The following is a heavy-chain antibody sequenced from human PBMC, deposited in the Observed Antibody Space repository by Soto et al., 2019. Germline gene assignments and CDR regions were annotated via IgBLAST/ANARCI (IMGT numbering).Heavy chain of an antibody. Sequence: GGSLRLSCAASGFTFSSYSMNWVRQAPGKGLEWVSSISSSSSYIYYADSVKGRFTISRDNAKNSLYLQMNSLRAEDTAVYYCARDLSEWYFDLWGRGTLVTVSS. CDR3: ARDLSEWYFDL. V-gene: IGHV3-21*01. J-gene: IGHJ2*01. CDR2: ISSSSSYI. CDR1: GFTFSSYS.